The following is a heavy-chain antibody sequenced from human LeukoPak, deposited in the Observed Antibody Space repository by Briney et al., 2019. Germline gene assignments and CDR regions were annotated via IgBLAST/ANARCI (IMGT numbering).Heavy chain of an antibody. CDR2: FDPEDGET. CDR3: ATETQYYYDSSGYYY. Sequence: ASVKVSCKASGYTFTSYYMHWVRQAPGKGLEWMGGFDPEDGETIYAQKFQGRVTMTEDTSTDTAYMELSSLRSEDTAVYYCATETQYYYDSSGYYYWGQGTLVTVSS. D-gene: IGHD3-22*01. J-gene: IGHJ4*02. V-gene: IGHV1-24*01. CDR1: GYTFTSYY.